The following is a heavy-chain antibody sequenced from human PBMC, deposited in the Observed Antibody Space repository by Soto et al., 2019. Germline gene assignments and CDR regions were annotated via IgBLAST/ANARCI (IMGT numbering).Heavy chain of an antibody. CDR3: ARQQLLPFYYALDV. J-gene: IGHJ6*02. CDR2: IYYRGST. Sequence: SETLSLTCNVSGGSISCYYWSWIRQSPGKGLEYIGYIYYRGSTNYNSSLKSRVTMSVDTSRNQFSLKMNSVTAADTAVYYCARQQLLPFYYALDVWGQGTTVTVSS. V-gene: IGHV4-59*01. CDR1: GGSISCYY. D-gene: IGHD1-26*01.